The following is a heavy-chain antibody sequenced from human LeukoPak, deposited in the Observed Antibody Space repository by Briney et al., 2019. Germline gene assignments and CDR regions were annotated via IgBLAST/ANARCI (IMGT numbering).Heavy chain of an antibody. D-gene: IGHD3-3*01. V-gene: IGHV4-39*07. CDR1: GGSISSSSYY. CDR3: ARGGLKYYDFWSGYPAHFDY. J-gene: IGHJ4*02. CDR2: IYYSGST. Sequence: SETLSLTCTVSGGSISSSSYYWGWIRQPPGKGLEWIESIYYSGSTNYNPSLKSRVTISVDTSKNQFSLKLSSVTAADTAVYYCARGGLKYYDFWSGYPAHFDYWGQGTLVTVSS.